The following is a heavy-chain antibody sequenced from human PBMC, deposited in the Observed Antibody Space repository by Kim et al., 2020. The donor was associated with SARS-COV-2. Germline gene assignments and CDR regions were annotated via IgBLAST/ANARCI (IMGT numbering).Heavy chain of an antibody. J-gene: IGHJ4*02. D-gene: IGHD3-16*02. CDR1: GRSISSYY. Sequence: SETLSLTCTVSGRSISSYYWSWIRQPPGKGLEWVGYIYYSGSTNYNPSLKSRVTISVDTSKNQFSLKLSSVTAADTAVYYCARANYVWGSYRPHFDYWGKGTLVPVSS. CDR2: IYYSGST. CDR3: ARANYVWGSYRPHFDY. V-gene: IGHV4-59*01.